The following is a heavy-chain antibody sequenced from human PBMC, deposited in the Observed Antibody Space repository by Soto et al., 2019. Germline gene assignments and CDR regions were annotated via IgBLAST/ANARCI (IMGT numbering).Heavy chain of an antibody. V-gene: IGHV3-48*01. J-gene: IGHJ4*02. CDR1: GFTFSSYS. Sequence: EVQLMESGGGLVQPGGSLRLSCAASGFTFSSYSMNWVRQAPGKGLEWVSYISSSSSTIYYADSVKGRFTISRDNAKNSLYLQMNSLRAEDTAVYYCARDFPSGYWGQGTLVTVSS. CDR2: ISSSSSTI. D-gene: IGHD3-10*01. CDR3: ARDFPSGY.